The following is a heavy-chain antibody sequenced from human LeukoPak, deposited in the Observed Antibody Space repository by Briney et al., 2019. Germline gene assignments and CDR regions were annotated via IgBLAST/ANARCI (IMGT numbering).Heavy chain of an antibody. CDR3: ARDGYYYGMDV. Sequence: SSETLSLTCTVSGGPISSYYWSWIRQPPGKGLEWIGYIYYSGSTNYNPSLKSRVIISVDTSKNQFSLKLSSVTAADTAVYYCARDGYYYGMDVWGQGTTVTVSS. V-gene: IGHV4-59*01. CDR2: IYYSGST. CDR1: GGPISSYY. J-gene: IGHJ6*02.